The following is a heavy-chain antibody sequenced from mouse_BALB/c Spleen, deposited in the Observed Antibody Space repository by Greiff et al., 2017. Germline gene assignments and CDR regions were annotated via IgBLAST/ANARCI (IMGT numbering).Heavy chain of an antibody. CDR1: GYTFTSYD. Sequence: QVQLQQSGPELVKPGALVKISCKASGYTFTSYDINWVKQRPGQGLEWIGWIYPGDGSTKYNEKFKGKATLTADKSSSTAYMQLSSLTNEDSAVYYCTLYYGGWFAYWGQGTLVTVSA. CDR2: IYPGDGST. V-gene: IGHV1S56*01. J-gene: IGHJ3*01. CDR3: TLYYGGWFAY. D-gene: IGHD1-2*01.